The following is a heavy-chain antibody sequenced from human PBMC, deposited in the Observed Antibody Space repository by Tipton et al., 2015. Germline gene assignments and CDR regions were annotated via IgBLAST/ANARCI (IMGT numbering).Heavy chain of an antibody. CDR2: FFHSGNT. CDR3: ACQDYDSLTRDYQTVDY. CDR1: GYSISSGYY. J-gene: IGHJ4*02. Sequence: TLSLTCDVSGYSISSGYYWSWIRQPPGKGLDWIGSFFHSGNTFHNPSLRSRVIISVDTSKNQISLTVTSVTAADTAVYYCACQDYDSLTRDYQTVDYWGQGTLVTVSS. V-gene: IGHV4-38-2*01. D-gene: IGHD3-9*01.